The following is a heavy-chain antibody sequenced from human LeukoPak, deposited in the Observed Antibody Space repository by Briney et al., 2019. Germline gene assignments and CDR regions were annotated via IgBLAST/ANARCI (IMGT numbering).Heavy chain of an antibody. V-gene: IGHV1-2*06. D-gene: IGHD6-19*01. CDR2: INPNSGGT. CDR3: ARASSGWYGDFDY. Sequence: GASVKVSCKASGYAFTGYYMHWVRQAPGQGLEWMGRINPNSGGTNYAQKFQGRVTMTRDTSISTAYMELSGLRSDDTAVYYCARASSGWYGDFDYWGQGTLVTVSS. CDR1: GYAFTGYY. J-gene: IGHJ4*02.